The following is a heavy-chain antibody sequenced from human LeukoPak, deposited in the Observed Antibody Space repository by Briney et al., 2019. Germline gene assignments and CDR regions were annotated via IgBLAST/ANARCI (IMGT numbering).Heavy chain of an antibody. Sequence: PGGSLRLSCAASGFTFSSYSMNWVRQAPGKGLXXXXXISSSSSYIYYADSVKGRFTISRDNAKNSLYLQMNSLRAEDTAVYYCARAQSGSWVRDAFDIWGQGTMVTVSS. D-gene: IGHD6-13*01. J-gene: IGHJ3*02. CDR2: ISSSSSYI. V-gene: IGHV3-21*01. CDR1: GFTFSSYS. CDR3: ARAQSGSWVRDAFDI.